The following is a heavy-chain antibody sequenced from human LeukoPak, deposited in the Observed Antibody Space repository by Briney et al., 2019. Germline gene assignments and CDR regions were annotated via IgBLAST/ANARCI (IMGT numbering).Heavy chain of an antibody. CDR1: GVSISSGGYS. J-gene: IGHJ4*02. V-gene: IGHV4-30-2*01. Sequence: SETLSLTCAVSGVSISSGGYSWSWIRQPPGKGLEWIGYIYHSGSTYYNPSLKSRVTISVDRSKNQFSLKLSSVTAADTAVYYCARVDTAMVTFDYWGQGTLVTVSS. CDR2: IYHSGST. CDR3: ARVDTAMVTFDY. D-gene: IGHD5-18*01.